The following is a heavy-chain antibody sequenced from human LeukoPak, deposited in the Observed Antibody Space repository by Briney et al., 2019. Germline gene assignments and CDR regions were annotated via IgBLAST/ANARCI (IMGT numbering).Heavy chain of an antibody. CDR2: ISGSGGST. D-gene: IGHD3-22*01. V-gene: IGHV3-23*01. Sequence: PGGSLRLSCAASGFTFSSYAMSWVRQAPGKGLEWVSAISGSGGSTYYADSVKGRFTISRDNSKNTLYLQMNSLRAEDTAVYYCAKEGADITMIVVGDRYYFDHWGQGTLVTVSS. CDR3: AKEGADITMIVVGDRYYFDH. CDR1: GFTFSSYA. J-gene: IGHJ4*02.